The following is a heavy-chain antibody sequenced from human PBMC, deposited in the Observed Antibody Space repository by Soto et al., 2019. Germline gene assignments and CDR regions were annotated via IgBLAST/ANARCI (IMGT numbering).Heavy chain of an antibody. D-gene: IGHD3-10*02. CDR1: GGSISSSNW. V-gene: IGHV4-4*02. CDR3: ASVRGGYYYAMDV. CDR2: IYHSGST. J-gene: IGHJ6*02. Sequence: QVQLQESGPGLVKPSGTLSLTCAVSGGSISSSNWWSWVRQPPGKGLEWIGEIYHSGSTNYNPSPKTRVTISVDKSKNQFSLKLSSVTAADTAVYYCASVRGGYYYAMDVWGQGTTVTVSS.